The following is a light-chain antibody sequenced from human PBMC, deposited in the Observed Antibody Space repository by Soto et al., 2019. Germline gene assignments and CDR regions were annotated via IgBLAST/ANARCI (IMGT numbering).Light chain of an antibody. CDR2: GAS. CDR3: QQYKNWPPIT. J-gene: IGKJ5*01. CDR1: QSVSSN. V-gene: IGKV3-15*01. Sequence: ETVMTQSPATLSVSPGETASLSCRASQSVSSNVAWYQQKPGQAPRLLIYGASTRATDIPVRFSGSGSGTQFTLTISSLQSEDFAVYYCQQYKNWPPITFGQGTRLDFK.